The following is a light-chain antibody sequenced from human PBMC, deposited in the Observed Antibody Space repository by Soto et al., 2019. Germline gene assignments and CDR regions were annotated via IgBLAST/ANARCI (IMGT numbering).Light chain of an antibody. Sequence: EIVLTQSPGTLSLSPGATAALSCRASQSVSNNYLAWYQQKPGQAPRLLIYGASSRATGIPDRFSGSASGTDFTLTISRLEPEDVAVYYCQQYGTSPRMFGQGTKVQIK. J-gene: IGKJ1*01. V-gene: IGKV3-20*01. CDR3: QQYGTSPRM. CDR1: QSVSNNY. CDR2: GAS.